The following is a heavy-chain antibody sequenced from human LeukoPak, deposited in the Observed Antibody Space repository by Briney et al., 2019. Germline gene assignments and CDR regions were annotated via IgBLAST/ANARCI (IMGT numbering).Heavy chain of an antibody. J-gene: IGHJ4*02. V-gene: IGHV3-48*04. Sequence: GGSLRLSCAGSGFTFGIYSMDWVRQAPGKGLEGVAYVSAGSTGIFYAASVKGRFSISRDNAQKSLYLQMNSLRAEDTAIYYCVREKGGFGFVLWGRGTLVTVSS. CDR1: GFTFGIYS. CDR2: VSAGSTGI. CDR3: VREKGGFGFVL. D-gene: IGHD3-16*01.